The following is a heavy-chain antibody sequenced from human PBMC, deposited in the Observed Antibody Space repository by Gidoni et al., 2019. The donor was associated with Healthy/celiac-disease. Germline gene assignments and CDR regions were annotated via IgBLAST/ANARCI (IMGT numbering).Heavy chain of an antibody. D-gene: IGHD3-9*01. CDR2: ISAYNGNT. CDR3: ARPAADILTGYYYFDY. Sequence: GQSGAEVKKPGASVKVSCKASGYTFTSYGISWVRQAPGQGLEWMGWISAYNGNTNYAQKLQGRVTMTTDTSTSTAYMELRSLRSDDTAVYYCARPAADILTGYYYFDYWGQGTLVTVSS. V-gene: IGHV1-18*01. CDR1: GYTFTSYG. J-gene: IGHJ4*02.